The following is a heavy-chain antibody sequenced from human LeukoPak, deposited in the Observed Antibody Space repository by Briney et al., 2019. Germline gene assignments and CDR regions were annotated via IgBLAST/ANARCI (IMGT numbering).Heavy chain of an antibody. V-gene: IGHV3-7*01. D-gene: IGHD4-17*01. J-gene: IGHJ1*01. Sequence: PGGSLRLSCAASEFTFSSYVMAWVRQAPGKGLEWVANIKQDGSEKYYVDSVKGRFTISRDNAKNSLYLQMNSLRAEDTAVYYCARDGNYGDYHAEYFQHWGQGTLVTVSS. CDR1: EFTFSSYV. CDR2: IKQDGSEK. CDR3: ARDGNYGDYHAEYFQH.